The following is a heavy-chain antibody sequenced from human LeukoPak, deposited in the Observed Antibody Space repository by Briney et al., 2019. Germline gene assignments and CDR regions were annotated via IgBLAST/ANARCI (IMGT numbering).Heavy chain of an antibody. J-gene: IGHJ5*02. CDR1: GGSFSGYS. CDR2: INHSVST. Sequence: SSETLSLTCAVYGGSFSGYSWSWIRQPPGKGLEWIGEINHSVSTNYNPSLKSRVTISVDTSKNQFSLKLTSVTAADTAGYYCARVARSIYSNYGVWFDPWGQGTLVTVSS. CDR3: ARVARSIYSNYGVWFDP. D-gene: IGHD4-11*01. V-gene: IGHV4-34*01.